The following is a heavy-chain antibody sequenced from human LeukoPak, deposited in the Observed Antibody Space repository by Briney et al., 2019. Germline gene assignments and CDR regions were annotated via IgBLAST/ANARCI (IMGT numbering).Heavy chain of an antibody. Sequence: GGSLRLSCAASGFTFSNYEMTWVRQAPGKGLEWLSYISPSGDRIYYADSVRGRFTISRDNAQNSLCLQMNSLRAEDTAVYYCARVGRIQYFDCWGQGALVTVSS. CDR1: GFTFSNYE. J-gene: IGHJ4*02. CDR3: ARVGRIQYFDC. CDR2: ISPSGDRI. V-gene: IGHV3-48*03. D-gene: IGHD5-18*01.